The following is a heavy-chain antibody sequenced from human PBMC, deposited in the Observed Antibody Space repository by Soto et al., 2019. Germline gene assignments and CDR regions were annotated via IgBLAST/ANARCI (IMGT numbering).Heavy chain of an antibody. V-gene: IGHV3-23*01. CDR1: GFNFGLYA. Sequence: GGSLRLSCAASGFNFGLYAMTWVRQTPGKRLEWVSEISSSSGRTTRYADSVRGRFTISRDNSRNTLYLEMTNLRADDTATYFCAQMTVLTTSAFDVWGQGTLVTVSS. J-gene: IGHJ3*01. D-gene: IGHD4-17*01. CDR3: AQMTVLTTSAFDV. CDR2: ISSSSGRTT.